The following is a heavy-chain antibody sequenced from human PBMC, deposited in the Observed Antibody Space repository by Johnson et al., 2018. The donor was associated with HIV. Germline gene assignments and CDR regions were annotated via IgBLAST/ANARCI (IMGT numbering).Heavy chain of an antibody. Sequence: QVQLVESGGGVVQPGRSLRLSCAASGFTFSSYGMHWVRQAPGKGLEWVSVISYDGSNTYYADSVKGRFTISRDNSKNTLYLQLNSLRPEDTAVYYCAKDKTLDCWGTFDAFDIWGQGTMVTVSS. CDR3: AKDKTLDCWGTFDAFDI. CDR1: GFTFSSYG. CDR2: ISYDGSNT. V-gene: IGHV3-30*18. D-gene: IGHD3-16*01. J-gene: IGHJ3*02.